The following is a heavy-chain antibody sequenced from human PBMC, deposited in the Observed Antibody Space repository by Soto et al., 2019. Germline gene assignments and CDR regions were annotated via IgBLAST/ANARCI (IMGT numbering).Heavy chain of an antibody. V-gene: IGHV5-51*01. D-gene: IGHD5-12*01. CDR2: IYPGDSDT. CDR3: ARLFRGYSGYDLYYYGMDV. Sequence: PGESLKISCKGSGYSFTIYWIGWVLQMPWKGLEWMGIIYPGDSDTRYSPSFQGQVTISADKSISTAYLQWSSLKASDTAMYYCARLFRGYSGYDLYYYGMDVWGQGTTVTVSS. CDR1: GYSFTIYW. J-gene: IGHJ6*02.